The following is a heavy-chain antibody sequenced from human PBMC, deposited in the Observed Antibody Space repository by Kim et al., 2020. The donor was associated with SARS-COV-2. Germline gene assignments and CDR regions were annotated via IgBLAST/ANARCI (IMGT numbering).Heavy chain of an antibody. J-gene: IGHJ4*02. CDR3: ARGEGSSGWYYFDY. Sequence: SETLSLTCAVYGGSFSGYYWSWIRQPPGKGLEWIGEINHSGSTNYNPSLKSRVTISVDTSKNQFSLKLSSVTAAETAVYYCARGEGSSGWYYFDYWGQGT. CDR2: INHSGST. V-gene: IGHV4-34*01. D-gene: IGHD6-19*01. CDR1: GGSFSGYY.